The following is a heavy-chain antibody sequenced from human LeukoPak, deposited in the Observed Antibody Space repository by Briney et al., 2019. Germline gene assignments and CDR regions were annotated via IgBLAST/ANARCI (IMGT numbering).Heavy chain of an antibody. CDR1: GGSISSGGYY. CDR2: IYYSGST. CDR3: ARVVVPAAIVGYYYYYMDV. V-gene: IGHV4-31*03. D-gene: IGHD2-2*02. Sequence: SETLSLTCTVSGGSISSGGYYWSWIRQHPGKGLEWIGYIYYSGSTYYNPSLKSRVTISVDTSKNQFSLKLSSVTAADTAVYYCARVVVPAAIVGYYYYYMDVWGKGTTVTVSS. J-gene: IGHJ6*03.